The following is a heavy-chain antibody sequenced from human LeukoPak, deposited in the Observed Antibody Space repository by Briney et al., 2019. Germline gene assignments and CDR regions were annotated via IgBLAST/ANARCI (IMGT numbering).Heavy chain of an antibody. J-gene: IGHJ4*02. CDR1: GGSVSNYY. V-gene: IGHV4-59*08. CDR3: SSYFDY. D-gene: IGHD6-6*01. CDR2: VYYTGST. Sequence: PSETLSLTCSVSGGSVSNYYWSWIRQPPGKGLEWIGYVYYTGSTNYNPSLKSRVTMFEDKSKNQFSLRLYSVTVADTAVYSSSSYFDYWGQGSLVTVSS.